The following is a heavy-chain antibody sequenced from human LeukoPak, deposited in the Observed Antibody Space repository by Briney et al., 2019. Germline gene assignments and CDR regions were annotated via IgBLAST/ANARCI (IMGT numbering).Heavy chain of an antibody. CDR1: GFTFSNYW. Sequence: GGSLRLSCAASGFTFSNYWMTWVRQAPGKGLEWVANIKHDGGEKYYVDSVKGRFTISRDNAKNPLYLQMNSLRAEDTAVYYCARQPLFPHRFDPWGQGTLVTVSS. CDR3: ARQPLFPHRFDP. J-gene: IGHJ5*02. V-gene: IGHV3-7*04. CDR2: IKHDGGEK.